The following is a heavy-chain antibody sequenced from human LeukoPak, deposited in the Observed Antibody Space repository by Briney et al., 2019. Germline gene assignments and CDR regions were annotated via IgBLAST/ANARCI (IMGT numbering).Heavy chain of an antibody. CDR2: IYHSGST. CDR3: ARAEDWNLWFGELKGLDY. D-gene: IGHD3-10*01. CDR1: GGSISSYY. J-gene: IGHJ4*02. V-gene: IGHV4-59*12. Sequence: SETLSLTCTVSGGSISSYYWSWIRQPPGKGLEWIGSIYHSGSTNYNPSLKRRVTISVDTSKNQFSLKLSSVTDADTAVYDCARAEDWNLWFGELKGLDYWGQGTLVTVSS.